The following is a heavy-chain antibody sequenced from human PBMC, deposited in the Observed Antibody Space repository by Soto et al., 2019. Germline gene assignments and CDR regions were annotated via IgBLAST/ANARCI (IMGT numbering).Heavy chain of an antibody. CDR2: ISGSGGAT. CDR1: GFTFSSYA. V-gene: IGHV3-23*01. D-gene: IGHD4-17*01. Sequence: EVQLLESGGGLVQPGGSLRLSCAASGFTFSSYAMSWVRQPPGKGLEWVSVISGSGGATHYADSVKGRFNISRDNYKNTLYVQMNSLRVEDTAVYYCAKGPTSVTTRWFDPWGQGTLVTVSS. J-gene: IGHJ5*02. CDR3: AKGPTSVTTRWFDP.